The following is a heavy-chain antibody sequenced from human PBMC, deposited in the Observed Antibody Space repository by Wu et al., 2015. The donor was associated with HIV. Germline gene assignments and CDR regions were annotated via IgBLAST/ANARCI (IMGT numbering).Heavy chain of an antibody. V-gene: IGHV1-2*02. Sequence: QVQLVQSGAELRKSGASAKVSCTATGYTFTAYYVHWVRQAPGQGLEWMGCINPQSDDTKYAQKFQGRVTMTRDTSTNTAYMELSGLTFDDTAMYYRLTAIDGIVYWGQGPLVTVSS. CDR3: LTAIDGIVY. CDR2: INPQSDDT. CDR1: GYTFTAYY. D-gene: IGHD5-24*01. J-gene: IGHJ4*02.